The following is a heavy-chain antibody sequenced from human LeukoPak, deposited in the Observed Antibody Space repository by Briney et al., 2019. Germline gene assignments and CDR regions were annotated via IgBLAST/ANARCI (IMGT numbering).Heavy chain of an antibody. CDR3: AKHRENYGDSCLDDY. D-gene: IGHD4-17*01. CDR2: ISGNGAHT. CDR1: EITFSTYA. Sequence: GGSLRLSCVTSEITFSTYAMSWVRQAPGKGLEWVSSISGNGAHTYYADSVRGRSTISRDNSKKTLNLQMNSLRAEDTAVYYCAKHRENYGDSCLDDYWGQGTLVTVSS. J-gene: IGHJ4*02. V-gene: IGHV3-23*01.